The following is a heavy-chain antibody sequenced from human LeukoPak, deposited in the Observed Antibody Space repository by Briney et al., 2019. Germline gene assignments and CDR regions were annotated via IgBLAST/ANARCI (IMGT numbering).Heavy chain of an antibody. CDR1: GVSISSYY. CDR2: IYYSGST. V-gene: IGHV4-59*01. CDR3: ARVRSSSWYFDY. D-gene: IGHD6-13*01. Sequence: SETLSLTCTVSGVSISSYYWSWIPQPPGKGLEWIGYIYYSGSTNYNPSLKSRVTISVDTSKNQFSLKLSSVTAADTAVYYCARVRSSSWYFDYWGQGTLVTVSS. J-gene: IGHJ4*02.